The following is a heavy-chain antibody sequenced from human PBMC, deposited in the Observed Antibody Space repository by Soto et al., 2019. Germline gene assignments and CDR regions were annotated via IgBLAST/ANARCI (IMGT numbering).Heavy chain of an antibody. J-gene: IGHJ4*02. Sequence: EVQVVESGGGLVQPGGSLRLSCEASGFTFSDYWMSWVRQAPGKGLEWVANIKQDTNEKYYVDSVKGRFTISGDNAKNSLSLQMNSLRAEDTAVYYCARSSSRSSYFDYWGRGTLVTVSS. CDR2: IKQDTNEK. V-gene: IGHV3-7*01. CDR3: ARSSSRSSYFDY. CDR1: GFTFSDYW. D-gene: IGHD6-6*01.